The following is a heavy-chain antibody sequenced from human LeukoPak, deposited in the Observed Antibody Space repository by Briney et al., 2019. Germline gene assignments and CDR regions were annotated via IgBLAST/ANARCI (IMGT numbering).Heavy chain of an antibody. J-gene: IGHJ4*02. D-gene: IGHD6-6*01. Sequence: GGSLRLSCAASGFTVSSNYMSWVRQAPGKGLEWVSVIYSGGSTYYADSVKGRFTISRDNSKNMLYLQVNSLRGEDTAVYYCARFGILAPFDCWGQGTLVTVSS. V-gene: IGHV3-53*01. CDR2: IYSGGST. CDR3: ARFGILAPFDC. CDR1: GFTVSSNY.